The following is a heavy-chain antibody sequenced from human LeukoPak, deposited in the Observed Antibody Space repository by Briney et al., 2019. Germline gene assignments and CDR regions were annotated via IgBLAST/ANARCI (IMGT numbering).Heavy chain of an antibody. Sequence: GRSLTLSCAASGFTFSSFGMHWVRQAPGKGLEWVAVIWYDASNKYNADSGKGRFTISRDNSKNTLYLQMNSLRDDDTAVYYCVRGVGVSRFNYFDPWGQGTLVTVSS. CDR1: GFTFSSFG. CDR2: IWYDASNK. V-gene: IGHV3-33*01. CDR3: VRGVGVSRFNYFDP. D-gene: IGHD1-26*01. J-gene: IGHJ5*02.